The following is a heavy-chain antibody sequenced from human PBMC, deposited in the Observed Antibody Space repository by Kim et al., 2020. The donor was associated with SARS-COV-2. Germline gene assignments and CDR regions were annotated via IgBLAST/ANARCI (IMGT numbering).Heavy chain of an antibody. V-gene: IGHV3-23*01. CDR2: ISGSGGST. D-gene: IGHD3-9*01. J-gene: IGHJ3*02. CDR3: AKATYYDILTGLRAGLYAFDI. Sequence: GRSLRLSCAASGFTFSSYAMSWVRQAPGKGLEWVSAISGSGGSTYYADSVKGRFTISRDNSKNTLYLQMNSLRAEDTAVYYCAKATYYDILTGLRAGLYAFDIWGQGTMVTVSS. CDR1: GFTFSSYA.